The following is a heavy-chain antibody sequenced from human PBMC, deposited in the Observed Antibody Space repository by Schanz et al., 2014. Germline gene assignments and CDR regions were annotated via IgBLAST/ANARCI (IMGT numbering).Heavy chain of an antibody. CDR2: IKPDGSEK. CDR1: GFTFSAYW. V-gene: IGHV3-7*01. Sequence: EVQLVESGGGLVQPGGSLRLSCAASGFTFSAYWMTWVRQAPGKGLDWVGIIKPDGSEKFYVDSVKGRFTISRDNAKNSLYLQMNSLRAEDTAVYYCARDKGGYYPFDYWGQGTLVTVSS. CDR3: ARDKGGYYPFDY. D-gene: IGHD3-3*01. J-gene: IGHJ4*02.